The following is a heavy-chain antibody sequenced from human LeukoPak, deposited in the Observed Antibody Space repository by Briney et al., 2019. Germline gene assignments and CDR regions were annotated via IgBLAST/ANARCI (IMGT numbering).Heavy chain of an antibody. CDR2: IRYDGSNK. V-gene: IGHV3-30*02. Sequence: GGSLRLSCAGSGFTFSSDWMHWVRQAPGKGLEWVAFIRYDGSNKYYADSVKGRFTISRDNSKNTLYLQMNSLRAEDTAVYYCAKDGRDIVVVPAATTDNWFDPWGQGTLVTVSS. D-gene: IGHD2-2*01. CDR1: GFTFSSDW. CDR3: AKDGRDIVVVPAATTDNWFDP. J-gene: IGHJ5*02.